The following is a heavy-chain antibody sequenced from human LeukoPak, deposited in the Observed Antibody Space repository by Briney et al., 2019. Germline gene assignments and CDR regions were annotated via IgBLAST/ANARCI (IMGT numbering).Heavy chain of an antibody. CDR2: ISYDGSNK. CDR3: AKATLTNYGDYEGYFDY. D-gene: IGHD4-17*01. V-gene: IGHV3-30*18. CDR1: GFTFSSYG. Sequence: GGSLRLSCAASGFTFSSYGMHWVRQAPGKGLEWVAVISYDGSNKYYADSVKGRFTISRDNSKNTLYLQMNSLRAEDTAVYYCAKATLTNYGDYEGYFDYWGQGTLVTVSS. J-gene: IGHJ4*02.